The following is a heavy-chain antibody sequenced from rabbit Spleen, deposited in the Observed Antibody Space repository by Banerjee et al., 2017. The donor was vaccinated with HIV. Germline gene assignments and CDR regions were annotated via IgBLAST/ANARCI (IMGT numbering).Heavy chain of an antibody. V-gene: IGHV1S45*01. D-gene: IGHD4-1*01. J-gene: IGHJ4*01. CDR3: ARDLTEFIGWNFGW. CDR2: IDTNDGDT. Sequence: LEESGGGLVKPGGTLTLTCTVSGFSFSSNWICWVRQAPGKGLEWIACIDTNDGDTDYANWPKGRFTISKTSSTTVTLQMTSLTAADTATYFCARDLTEFIGWNFGWWGPGTLVTVS. CDR1: GFSFSSNW.